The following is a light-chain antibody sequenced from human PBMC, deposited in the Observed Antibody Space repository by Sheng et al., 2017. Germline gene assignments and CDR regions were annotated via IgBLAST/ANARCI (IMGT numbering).Light chain of an antibody. CDR2: KAS. Sequence: DIQMTQSPSSLSASVGDRVTITCRASQRISNYLTWYQQKLGKAPKFLIYKASTLQGGVPSRFSGSASGTDFTLTISGLQPEDVATYYCQQTYTTPLTFGGGTKVETK. CDR1: QRISNY. CDR3: QQTYTTPLT. V-gene: IGKV1-39*01. J-gene: IGKJ4*01.